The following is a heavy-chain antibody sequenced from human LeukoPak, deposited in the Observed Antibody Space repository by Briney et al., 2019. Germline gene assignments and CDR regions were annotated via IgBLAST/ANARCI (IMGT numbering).Heavy chain of an antibody. CDR2: IYNSGANT. CDR3: ARSLRDVYNNYVPYAINV. J-gene: IGHJ3*01. CDR1: GGSISTYY. Sequence: SETLSLTCSVSGGSISTYYWSWMRQSPEKGLEWIGHIYNSGANTNYNPSLKSRVTISVDTSKNEFSLKLSSVTAADTAVYYCARSLRDVYNNYVPYAINVWGQGKKVTVSP. V-gene: IGHV4-59*01. D-gene: IGHD5-24*01.